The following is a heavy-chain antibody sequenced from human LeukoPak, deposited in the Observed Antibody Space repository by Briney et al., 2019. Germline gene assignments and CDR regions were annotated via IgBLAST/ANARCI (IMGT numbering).Heavy chain of an antibody. D-gene: IGHD3-9*01. CDR2: ISSSSSYI. Sequence: GGPLRLSCAASGFTFSSYSMNWVRQAPGKGLEWVSSISSSSSYIYYADSVKGRFTISRDNAKNSLYLQMNSLRAEDTAVYYCARDLKTYYDILTGYRLDVWGKGTTVTVSS. V-gene: IGHV3-21*01. CDR3: ARDLKTYYDILTGYRLDV. J-gene: IGHJ6*04. CDR1: GFTFSSYS.